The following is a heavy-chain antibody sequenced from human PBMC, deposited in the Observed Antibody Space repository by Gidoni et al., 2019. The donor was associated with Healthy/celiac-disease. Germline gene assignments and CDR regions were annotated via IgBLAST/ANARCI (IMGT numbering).Heavy chain of an antibody. J-gene: IGHJ5*02. CDR1: AFTFSSYA. CDR3: ARAGASNHAGVGWFDP. Sequence: QVQLVESGGGVVQPGRSLRLSCAASAFTFSSYAMHWVRQAPGKGLEWVAVISYDGSNKYYADSVKGRFTISRDNSKNTLYLQMNSLRAEDTAVYYCARAGASNHAGVGWFDPWGQGTLVTVSS. CDR2: ISYDGSNK. D-gene: IGHD3-3*01. V-gene: IGHV3-30-3*01.